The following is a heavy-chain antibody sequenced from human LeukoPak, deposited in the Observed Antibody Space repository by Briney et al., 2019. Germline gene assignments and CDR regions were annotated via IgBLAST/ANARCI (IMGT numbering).Heavy chain of an antibody. D-gene: IGHD3-22*01. Sequence: GGSLRLPCAASGFTVSSNYMSWVRQAPGKGLEWVSAISGSGGSTYYADSVKGRFTISRDNSKNTLYLQMNSLRAEDTAVYHCAKDRNYYDSSGYFHSPLWGQGTLVTVSS. CDR2: ISGSGGST. J-gene: IGHJ4*02. CDR1: GFTVSSNY. V-gene: IGHV3-23*01. CDR3: AKDRNYYDSSGYFHSPL.